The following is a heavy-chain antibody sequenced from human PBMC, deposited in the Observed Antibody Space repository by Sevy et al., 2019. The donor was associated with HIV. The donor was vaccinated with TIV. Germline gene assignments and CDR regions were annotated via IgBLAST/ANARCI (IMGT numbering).Heavy chain of an antibody. CDR1: GYTFIGYY. Sequence: ASVKVSCQASGYTFIGYYIHWVRQAPGQGFEWMGIIHPSGGRTSYAQKFQGRVTMTSDTSTTTVYMDLSSLRSEDTAVYYCARGNYYDNSGFPLYYFDYWGRGTPVTVSS. CDR2: IHPSGGRT. V-gene: IGHV1-46*01. J-gene: IGHJ4*02. D-gene: IGHD3-22*01. CDR3: ARGNYYDNSGFPLYYFDY.